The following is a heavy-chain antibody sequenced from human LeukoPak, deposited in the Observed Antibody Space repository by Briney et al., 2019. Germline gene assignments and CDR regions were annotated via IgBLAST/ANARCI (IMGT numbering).Heavy chain of an antibody. CDR2: SIINNVNK. CDR1: DYTFSNYG. D-gene: IGHD5-12*01. CDR3: ARDQSPLNGGYSEGEVFDC. Sequence: GASVKVSCKASDYTFSNYGINWLRQAPGQGLEWMGRSIINNVNKNYVEKFQGRVTMTTDTSTSTAYMELRSLRPDDTAVYYCARDQSPLNGGYSEGEVFDCWGQGTLVTVSS. J-gene: IGHJ4*02. V-gene: IGHV1-18*01.